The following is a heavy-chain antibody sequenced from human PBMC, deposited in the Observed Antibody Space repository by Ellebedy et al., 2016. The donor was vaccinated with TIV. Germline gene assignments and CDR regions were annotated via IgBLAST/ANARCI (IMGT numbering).Heavy chain of an antibody. CDR2: ISGSDGTT. J-gene: IGHJ4*02. D-gene: IGHD3-10*01. Sequence: PGGSLRLSCAASGFTFSSYAMNWVRQAPGKGLEWVSVISGSDGTTYYADSVKGRFTISRDNSKNTLYLQMDSLRPEDTAVYYCAKAWGWTNLWFREVDYWGQGTLVTVSS. V-gene: IGHV3-23*01. CDR1: GFTFSSYA. CDR3: AKAWGWTNLWFREVDY.